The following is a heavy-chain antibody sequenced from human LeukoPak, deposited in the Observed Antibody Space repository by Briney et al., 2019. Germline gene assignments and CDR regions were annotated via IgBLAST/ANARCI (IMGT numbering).Heavy chain of an antibody. CDR2: INANNDGS. J-gene: IGHJ3*02. CDR3: ERKRGVGVDTNAFDM. V-gene: IGHV1-2*02. D-gene: IGHD3-3*01. Sequence: ASVKVSCKASGYTITGYYMHWVRQATGQGLEWMGWINANNDGSVYAQKFQGRVTMTRDTSINTAYMELSRLRSDDTAVYYCERKRGVGVDTNAFDMWGQGTIVTVSS. CDR1: GYTITGYY.